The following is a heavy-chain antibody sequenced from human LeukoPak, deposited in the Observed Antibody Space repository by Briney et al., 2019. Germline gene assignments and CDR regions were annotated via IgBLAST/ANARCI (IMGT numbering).Heavy chain of an antibody. J-gene: IGHJ4*02. CDR3: AREGQNHYGSGSYGY. CDR1: GFTVSSNY. D-gene: IGHD3-10*01. CDR2: ISSSGSTI. V-gene: IGHV3-11*01. Sequence: GGSLRLSCAASGFTVSSNYMSWIRQAPGKGLEWVSYISSSGSTISYADSVKGRFTISRDDAKNSLYLQMNSLRADDTAVYYCAREGQNHYGSGSYGYWGQGTLVTVSS.